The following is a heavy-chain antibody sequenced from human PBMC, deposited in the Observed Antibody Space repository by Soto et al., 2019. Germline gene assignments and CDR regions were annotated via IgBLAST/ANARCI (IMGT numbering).Heavy chain of an antibody. V-gene: IGHV3-11*01. J-gene: IGHJ4*02. CDR2: ISSSGSTI. Sequence: GGSLRLSCAASGFTFSDYYMSWIRQAPGKGLEWVSYISSSGSTIYYADSVKGRFTISRDNAKNSLYLQMNSLRAEDTAVYYCASNAIQLWFFDYWGQGPLVTVSS. CDR3: ASNAIQLWFFDY. D-gene: IGHD5-18*01. CDR1: GFTFSDYY.